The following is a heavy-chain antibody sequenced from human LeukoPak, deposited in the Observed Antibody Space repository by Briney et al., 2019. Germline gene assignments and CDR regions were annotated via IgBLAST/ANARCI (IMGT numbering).Heavy chain of an antibody. CDR2: IKQDGSEK. CDR1: GFTFSSYW. Sequence: PGGSLRLSCAASGFTFSSYWMSWVRQAPGKGPEWVANIKQDGSEKYYVDSVKGRFTISRDNAKNSLYLQMNSLRAEDTAVYYCARDIGGYSGYPVDYFDYWGQGTLVTVSS. J-gene: IGHJ4*02. CDR3: ARDIGGYSGYPVDYFDY. V-gene: IGHV3-7*01. D-gene: IGHD5-12*01.